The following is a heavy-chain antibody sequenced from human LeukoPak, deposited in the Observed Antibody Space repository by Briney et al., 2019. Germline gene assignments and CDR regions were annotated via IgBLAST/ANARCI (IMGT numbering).Heavy chain of an antibody. J-gene: IGHJ4*02. CDR3: ASISKLVGASSGTSVADY. V-gene: IGHV3-72*01. CDR2: TRNKANSYTT. D-gene: IGHD1-26*01. CDR1: GFTFSDHY. Sequence: GGSLRLSCAASGFTFSDHYMDWVRQAPGKGLEWVGRTRNKANSYTTEYAASVKGRFTISRDDSKNSLYLQMNSLKTEDTAVYYCASISKLVGASSGTSVADYWGQGALVPVST.